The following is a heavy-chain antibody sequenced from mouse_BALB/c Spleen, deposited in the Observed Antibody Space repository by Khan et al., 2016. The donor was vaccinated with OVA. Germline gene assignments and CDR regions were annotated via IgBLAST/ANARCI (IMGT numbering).Heavy chain of an antibody. D-gene: IGHD1-2*01. CDR2: MSSGGSFT. CDR3: SRFITTTTGDYYGMDY. V-gene: IGHV5-6*01. Sequence: EVELVESGGDLVKPGGSLKLSCAASGFIFSSYGMSWVRQTPDKRLEWVATMSSGGSFTYYPDSLKGRFTISRDNAKNTLYLQVNSLKSEDTAMYYWSRFITTTTGDYYGMDYWGQGTSVTVSS. CDR1: GFIFSSYG. J-gene: IGHJ4*01.